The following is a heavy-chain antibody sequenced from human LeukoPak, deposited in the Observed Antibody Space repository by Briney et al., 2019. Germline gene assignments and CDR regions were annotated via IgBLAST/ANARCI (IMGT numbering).Heavy chain of an antibody. Sequence: GASVKVSCKASGYTFTGYYMHWVRQALGQGLEWMGWINPNSGGTNYAQKFQGRVTMTRDTSISTAYMELSRLRSDDTAVYYCARDGGYSYGYNDYWGQGTLVTVSS. D-gene: IGHD5-18*01. V-gene: IGHV1-2*02. CDR3: ARDGGYSYGYNDY. CDR1: GYTFTGYY. J-gene: IGHJ4*02. CDR2: INPNSGGT.